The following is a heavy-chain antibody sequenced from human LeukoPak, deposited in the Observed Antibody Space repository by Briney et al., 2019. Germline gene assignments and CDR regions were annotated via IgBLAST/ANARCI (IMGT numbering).Heavy chain of an antibody. CDR3: ARDRGSGDMVLDF. CDR1: GFTFSNGHYY. Sequence: SETLSLTCTVSGFTFSNGHYYCTSLRQHPEKGLEWIAYSCHSKSAYYNPSLNILISMSVDSSKNQFSLRLSSVTAADTAFYYCARDRGSGDMVLDFWGQGTQVTVSA. J-gene: IGHJ4*02. CDR2: SCHSKSA. D-gene: IGHD3-10*01. V-gene: IGHV4-31*01.